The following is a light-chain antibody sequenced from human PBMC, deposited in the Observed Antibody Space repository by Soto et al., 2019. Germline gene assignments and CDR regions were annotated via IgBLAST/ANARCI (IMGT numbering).Light chain of an antibody. Sequence: DIQLTQSPSTLSAAFGDSVTIGCRSRQNIRNLLAWYQQKPGKAPKPLIYDASTLKTGVPSRFSGSGSGSEFNFTITGLQPDDFATYFCQQYNTYATFGQGTRLEIK. J-gene: IGKJ5*01. CDR3: QQYNTYAT. CDR1: QNIRNL. V-gene: IGKV1-5*01. CDR2: DAS.